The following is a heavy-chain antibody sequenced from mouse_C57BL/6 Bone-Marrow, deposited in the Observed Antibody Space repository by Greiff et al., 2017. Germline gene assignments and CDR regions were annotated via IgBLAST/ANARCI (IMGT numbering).Heavy chain of an antibody. J-gene: IGHJ1*03. CDR1: GFTFSDYG. D-gene: IGHD2-10*01. CDR3: APTMPRGWYFDV. Sequence: DVQLVESGGGLVKPGGSLKLSCAASGFTFSDYGMHWVRQAPEKGLEWVAYISSGSSTIYYADTVKGRFTISRDNAKNTLFLQMTSLRSEDTAMYYCAPTMPRGWYFDVWGTGTTVTVSS. CDR2: ISSGSSTI. V-gene: IGHV5-17*01.